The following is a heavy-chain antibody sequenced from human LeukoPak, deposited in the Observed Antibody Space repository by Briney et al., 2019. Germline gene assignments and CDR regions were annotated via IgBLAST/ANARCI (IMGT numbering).Heavy chain of an antibody. D-gene: IGHD3-16*01. CDR3: ARRAYYDYVWGSFWFDP. CDR1: GYDFTNYW. V-gene: IGHV5-51*01. CDR2: IYPGDSDT. J-gene: IGHJ5*02. Sequence: GESLKISCQGSGYDFTNYWIAWVRQLPGKGLEWKGIIYPGDSDTRYSPSFQGQVTISADKSISTAYVQWSSLKASDTAMYYCARRAYYDYVWGSFWFDPWGQGTLVTVSS.